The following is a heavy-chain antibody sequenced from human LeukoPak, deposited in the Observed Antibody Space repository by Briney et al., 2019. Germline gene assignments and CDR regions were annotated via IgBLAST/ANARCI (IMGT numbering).Heavy chain of an antibody. V-gene: IGHV1-18*01. J-gene: IGHJ4*02. Sequence: GASVTVSCKTSGYSFTSYGSSWVRQAPGQGLEWLGWISGYNGRPDYSQKLQGRVTMTTDISTSTAYMELRSLTSDDTAMYYCARDIGVSQFDYWGPGTLVTVSS. CDR3: ARDIGVSQFDY. D-gene: IGHD3-10*01. CDR1: GYSFTSYG. CDR2: ISGYNGRP.